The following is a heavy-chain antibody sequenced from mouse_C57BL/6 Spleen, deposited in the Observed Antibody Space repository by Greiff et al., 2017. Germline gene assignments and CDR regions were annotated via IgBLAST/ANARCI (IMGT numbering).Heavy chain of an antibody. CDR2: IYPRSGNT. J-gene: IGHJ2*01. V-gene: IGHV1-81*01. CDR3: ARGILLRGTYYFDY. Sequence: QVQLQQSGAELARPGASVKLSCKASGYTFTSYGISWVKQRTGQGLEWIGEIYPRSGNTYYNEKFKGKATLTADKSSSTAYMELRSLTSEDSAVYFCARGILLRGTYYFDYWGQGTTRTVSS. D-gene: IGHD1-1*01. CDR1: GYTFTSYG.